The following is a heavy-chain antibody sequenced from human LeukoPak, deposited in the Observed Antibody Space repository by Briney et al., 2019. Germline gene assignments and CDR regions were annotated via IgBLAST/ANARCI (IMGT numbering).Heavy chain of an antibody. Sequence: KPSETLSLTCTVSGGSISSYYWSWIRQPPGKGLEWIGYIYYSGSTNYNPSLKSRVTISVDTSKNQFSLKLSSVTAADTAVHYCARGKGAYYDILTGYHNNYGMDVWGQGTTVTVSS. D-gene: IGHD3-9*01. J-gene: IGHJ6*02. V-gene: IGHV4-59*01. CDR3: ARGKGAYYDILTGYHNNYGMDV. CDR1: GGSISSYY. CDR2: IYYSGST.